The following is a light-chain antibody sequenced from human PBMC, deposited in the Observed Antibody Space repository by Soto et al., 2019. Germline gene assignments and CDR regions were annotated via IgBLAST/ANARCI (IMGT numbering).Light chain of an antibody. J-gene: IGKJ2*01. CDR3: QQYGSSPPYT. CDR1: QSVSSSY. V-gene: IGKV3-20*01. Sequence: PGTLSLSPGERATLSCRASQSVSSSYLAWYQQKPGQAPRLLIYGASSRATGIPDRFSGSGSGTDFTLTISRLEPEDFAVYYCQQYGSSPPYTFGQGTKLEIK. CDR2: GAS.